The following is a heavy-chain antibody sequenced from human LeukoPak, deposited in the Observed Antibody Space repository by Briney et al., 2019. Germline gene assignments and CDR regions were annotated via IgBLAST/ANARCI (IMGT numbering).Heavy chain of an antibody. D-gene: IGHD3-22*01. Sequence: PGGSLRLSCAASGFTFSSYGMHWVRQAPGKGLEWVAVISYDGGNKYYADSVKGRFTISRDNSKNTLYLQMNSLRAEDTAVYYCANRDYYDSSGYHGFDYWGQGTLVTVSS. J-gene: IGHJ4*02. CDR2: ISYDGGNK. V-gene: IGHV3-30*18. CDR3: ANRDYYDSSGYHGFDY. CDR1: GFTFSSYG.